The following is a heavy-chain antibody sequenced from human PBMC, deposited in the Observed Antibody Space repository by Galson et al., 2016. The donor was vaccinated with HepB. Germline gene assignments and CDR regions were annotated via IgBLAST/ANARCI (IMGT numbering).Heavy chain of an antibody. Sequence: SLRLSCAASGFTFSNHWMHWVRQAPGKGLVWVSRINPGGSDTMNADSVKGRFTISRDNAKNTLYLQMNSLRAEDTAVYYCTRGLGYCSGGSCHSLDYWGQGVLVTVSS. V-gene: IGHV3-74*03. CDR3: TRGLGYCSGGSCHSLDY. D-gene: IGHD2-15*01. CDR1: GFTFSNHW. CDR2: INPGGSDT. J-gene: IGHJ4*02.